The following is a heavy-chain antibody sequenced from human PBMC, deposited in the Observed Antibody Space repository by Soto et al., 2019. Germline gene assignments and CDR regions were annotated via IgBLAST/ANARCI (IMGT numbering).Heavy chain of an antibody. V-gene: IGHV3-53*01. J-gene: IGHJ6*02. CDR1: GFTVSTYY. D-gene: IGHD3-22*01. CDR3: ARVVSRAFYYHQFRDV. Sequence: PGGSLRLSCAASGFTVSTYYMSWVRQAPGKGLEWVSVIYSGGSTYYADSVKGRFTISRDNSKNTLYLQMHSLRAGDTAVYYCARVVSRAFYYHQFRDVWGQGTRVTVSS. CDR2: IYSGGST.